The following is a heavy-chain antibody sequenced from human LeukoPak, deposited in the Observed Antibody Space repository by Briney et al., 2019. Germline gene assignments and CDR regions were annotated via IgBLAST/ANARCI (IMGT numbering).Heavy chain of an antibody. V-gene: IGHV3-23*01. J-gene: IGHJ4*02. D-gene: IGHD3-22*01. CDR2: ISSSGGST. Sequence: GGSLRLSCAASGFTFSGYSMNWVRQAPGKGLEWVSAISSSGGSTYYADSVKGRFTISRDNSKNTLYLQMNSLRAEDTAVYYCAKDYSSGYYYFDYWGQGTLVTVSS. CDR3: AKDYSSGYYYFDY. CDR1: GFTFSGYS.